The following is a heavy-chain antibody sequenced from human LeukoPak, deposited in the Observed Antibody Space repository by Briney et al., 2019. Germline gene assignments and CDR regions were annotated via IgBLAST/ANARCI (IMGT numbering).Heavy chain of an antibody. CDR3: ARDEYSSSSTFDY. CDR1: GYTFTGYY. Sequence: ASVKVSCKASGYTFTGYYMHWVRQAPGQGLEWMGRINPNSGGTNYAQKFQGRVTITTDESTSTAYMELSSLRSEDTAVYYCARDEYSSSSTFDYWGQGTLVTVSS. CDR2: INPNSGGT. D-gene: IGHD6-6*01. V-gene: IGHV1-2*06. J-gene: IGHJ4*02.